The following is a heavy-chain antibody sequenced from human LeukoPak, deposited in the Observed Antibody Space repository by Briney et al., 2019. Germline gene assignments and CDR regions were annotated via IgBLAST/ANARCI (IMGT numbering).Heavy chain of an antibody. D-gene: IGHD3-9*01. CDR2: ISAYNGNT. CDR3: ARGYDILTGSDAFDI. V-gene: IGHV1-18*01. Sequence: ASVKVSCKASGYTFTSYGISWVRQAPGQGLEWMGWISAYNGNTNYAQKLQGRVTMTTDTSTSTAYMELRSLRSDDTAVYCCARGYDILTGSDAFDIWGQGTMVTVSS. J-gene: IGHJ3*02. CDR1: GYTFTSYG.